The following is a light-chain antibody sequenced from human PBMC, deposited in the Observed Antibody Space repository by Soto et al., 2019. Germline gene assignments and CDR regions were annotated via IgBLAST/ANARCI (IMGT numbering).Light chain of an antibody. V-gene: IGKV3-11*01. CDR1: HSVNSH. CDR3: QQRSNWPPIT. Sequence: MMMTQSPATLSVSPGERVTLSCRTSHSVNSHVAWYQQKPGQAPRLLIYDASNRATGIPARFSGSGSGTDFTPTISSLEPEDFAVYYCQQRSNWPPITFGQGTRLEI. J-gene: IGKJ5*01. CDR2: DAS.